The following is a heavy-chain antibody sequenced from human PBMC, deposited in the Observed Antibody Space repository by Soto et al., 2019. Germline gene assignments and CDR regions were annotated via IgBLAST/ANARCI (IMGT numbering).Heavy chain of an antibody. CDR3: ARDYDSSGYPRYYFDY. CDR1: GFTFSSYG. CDR2: IWYDGSNK. D-gene: IGHD3-22*01. Sequence: GGSLRLSCAASGFTFSSYGMHWGRQGPGKGLEWVAVIWYDGSNKYYADSVKGRFTISRDNSKNTLYLQMNSLRAEDTAVYYCARDYDSSGYPRYYFDYWGQGP. J-gene: IGHJ4*02. V-gene: IGHV3-33*01.